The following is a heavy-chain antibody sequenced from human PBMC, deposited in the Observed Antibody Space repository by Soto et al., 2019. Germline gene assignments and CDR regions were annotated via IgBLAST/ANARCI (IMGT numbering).Heavy chain of an antibody. V-gene: IGHV1-69*01. J-gene: IGHJ6*02. CDR2: LIPNFDTP. Sequence: QVHLVQSGAEVKKPGSSVKVSCKTSGGSFNNYAVSWVRQAPGQGLEWMGGLIPNFDTPNYAQKFQVSVTIIADESTSTVYMELRSLRSNDSAVYYCAVAMVREILIFESSGMHVWGQGTTVIVSS. CDR1: GGSFNNYA. CDR3: AVAMVREILIFESSGMHV. D-gene: IGHD3-10*01.